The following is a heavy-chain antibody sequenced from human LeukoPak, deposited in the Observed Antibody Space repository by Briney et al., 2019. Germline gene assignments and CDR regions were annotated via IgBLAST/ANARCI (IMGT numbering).Heavy chain of an antibody. D-gene: IGHD3-10*01. CDR2: ISYDGSNK. Sequence: SGGSLRLSCAASGFTFSTSGMHWVRQAPGKGLEWVAVISYDGSNKYYADSVKGRFTISRDNSKNTLYLQMNSLRAEDTAVYYCAKGHYGSGSYYYIDYWGQGTLVTVSS. J-gene: IGHJ4*02. V-gene: IGHV3-30*18. CDR3: AKGHYGSGSYYYIDY. CDR1: GFTFSTSG.